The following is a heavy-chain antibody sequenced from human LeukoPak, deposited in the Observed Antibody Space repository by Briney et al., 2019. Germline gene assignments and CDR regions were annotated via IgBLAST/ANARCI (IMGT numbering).Heavy chain of an antibody. CDR1: GFTFSSYS. CDR3: AKPRGLAIVGAHFDY. D-gene: IGHD1-26*01. V-gene: IGHV3-21*04. CDR2: ISGSSYYI. J-gene: IGHJ4*02. Sequence: GGSLRLSCAASGFTFSSYSMNWVRQAPGKGLEWVSSISGSSYYIYYADSVKGRFTISRDNAKNSLYLQMNSLRAEDTAVYYCAKPRGLAIVGAHFDYWGQGTLVTVSS.